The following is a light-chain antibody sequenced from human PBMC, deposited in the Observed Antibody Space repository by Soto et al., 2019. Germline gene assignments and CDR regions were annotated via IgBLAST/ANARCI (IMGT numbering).Light chain of an antibody. CDR3: QQYGSSPPIT. V-gene: IGKV3-20*01. CDR2: AAS. J-gene: IGKJ5*01. Sequence: EIVLTQSPGTLSLSPGERATLSCRASQRVSGSYLAWYQQKPGQAPRLLIYAASSRATGIPDRFSGSGSGTEFTLTISRLEPEDSAVYYCQQYGSSPPITFGQGTRLEIK. CDR1: QRVSGSY.